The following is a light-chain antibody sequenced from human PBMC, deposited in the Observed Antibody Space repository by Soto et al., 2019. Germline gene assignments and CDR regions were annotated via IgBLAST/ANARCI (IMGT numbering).Light chain of an antibody. Sequence: QSALTQPASVSGSPGQSITISCTGASSDVGGYNYVSWYQQYPGKAPKLMIYEVSNRPLVVSNRFSGSKSGNTASLTISGLQAEDEADYYCSSYTSTSTLVFGGGTKLTVL. CDR1: SSDVGGYNY. J-gene: IGLJ3*02. CDR2: EVS. V-gene: IGLV2-14*01. CDR3: SSYTSTSTLV.